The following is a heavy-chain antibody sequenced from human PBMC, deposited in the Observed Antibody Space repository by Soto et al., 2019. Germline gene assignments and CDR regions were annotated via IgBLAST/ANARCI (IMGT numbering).Heavy chain of an antibody. CDR2: INPSGGST. Sequence: ASVKVSCKASGYTFTSYYMHWVRQAPGQGLEWMGIINPSGGSTSYAQKFQGRVTMTRDTSTSTVYMELSSLRSEDTAVYYCARNRRVGYSSTRRWFEPWGQGTLVTVAS. J-gene: IGHJ5*02. CDR1: GYTFTSYY. CDR3: ARNRRVGYSSTRRWFEP. V-gene: IGHV1-46*03. D-gene: IGHD6-13*01.